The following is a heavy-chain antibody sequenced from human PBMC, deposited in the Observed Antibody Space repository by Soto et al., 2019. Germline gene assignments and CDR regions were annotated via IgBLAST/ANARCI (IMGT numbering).Heavy chain of an antibody. D-gene: IGHD2-21*01. CDR3: AQDSELWVGYYLGMDV. CDR2: ISFDGRSK. CDR1: GFTFSSFG. V-gene: IGHV3-30*18. J-gene: IGHJ6*02. Sequence: QVHLVESGGGVVQPGTSLTLSCAASGFTFSSFGMHWVRQAPGKGLEWVAVISFDGRSKYSADSVKGRFTISRANSRNTLYLQMNTLRPENTAVYYCAQDSELWVGYYLGMDVWGQGTTVNLSS.